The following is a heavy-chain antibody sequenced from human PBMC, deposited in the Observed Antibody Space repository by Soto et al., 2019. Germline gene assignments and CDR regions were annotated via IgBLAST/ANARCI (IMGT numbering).Heavy chain of an antibody. CDR1: GCSISSYY. CDR2: IYYSGST. CDR3: ARSLWSGYYVY. J-gene: IGHJ4*02. V-gene: IGHV4-59*08. D-gene: IGHD3-3*01. Sequence: SETLSLTCTVSGCSISSYYWSWIRQPPGKGLEWIGYIYYSGSTNYNPSLKSRVTISVDTSKNQFSLKLSSVTAADTAVYYCARSLWSGYYVYWGQGTLVTVS.